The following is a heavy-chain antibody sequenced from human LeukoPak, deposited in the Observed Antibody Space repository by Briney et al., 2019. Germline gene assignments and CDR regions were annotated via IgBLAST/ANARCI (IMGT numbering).Heavy chain of an antibody. V-gene: IGHV4-59*01. CDR1: GGSISSYY. D-gene: IGHD3-9*01. J-gene: IGHJ4*02. CDR3: ARGGPRYFDWLPTYYFDY. CDR2: IYYSGST. Sequence: PSETLSLTCTVSGGSISSYYWSWIRQPPGKGLEWIGYIYYSGSTNYNPSLKSRVTISVDTSKNQFSLKLSSVTAADTAVYYCARGGPRYFDWLPTYYFDYWGQGTLVTVSS.